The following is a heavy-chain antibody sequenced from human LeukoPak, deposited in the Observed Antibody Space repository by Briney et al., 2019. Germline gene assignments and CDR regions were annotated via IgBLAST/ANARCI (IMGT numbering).Heavy chain of an antibody. V-gene: IGHV3-66*01. D-gene: IGHD3-22*01. CDR1: GFTVSSXY. Sequence: GGSLXLSCAASGFTVSSXYMSWVRXAPGKXLEWVAVIYSGGSTYYADSVKGRFTISRDNSKNTLYLQMNSLRAEDTAVYYCARELFDSSGYSNWFDPWGQGTLVTVSS. CDR2: IYSGGST. J-gene: IGHJ5*02. CDR3: ARELFDSSGYSNWFDP.